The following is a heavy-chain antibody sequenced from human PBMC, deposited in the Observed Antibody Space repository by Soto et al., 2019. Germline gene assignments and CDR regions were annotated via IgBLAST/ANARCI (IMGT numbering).Heavy chain of an antibody. CDR2: IVTSSAYT. Sequence: QVQLVESGGGLVKPGGSLRLSCVASGFTFSDYYMGWVRQAPGKGLEYISYIVTSSAYTNYADSVKGRFSISRDNAKNSLHLVMNSLRAEDSGVYYWARLRASSWYMGGYLDYWGLGTQVTVSS. D-gene: IGHD6-13*01. CDR1: GFTFSDYY. J-gene: IGHJ4*02. CDR3: ARLRASSWYMGGYLDY. V-gene: IGHV3-11*06.